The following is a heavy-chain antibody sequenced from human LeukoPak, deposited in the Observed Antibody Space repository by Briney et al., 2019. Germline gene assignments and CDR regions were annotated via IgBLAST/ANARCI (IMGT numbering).Heavy chain of an antibody. J-gene: IGHJ5*02. D-gene: IGHD3-10*01. Sequence: GGSLRLSCAASGFTFSSFWMHWVRQAPGKGLMWVSRINGDGSSTSHADSVKGRFTISRDNAKNTLYLQMNSLKAEDTAVYYCARAYGSGSYWATNWFDPWGQGTLVTVSS. CDR1: GFTFSSFW. CDR3: ARAYGSGSYWATNWFDP. V-gene: IGHV3-74*01. CDR2: INGDGSST.